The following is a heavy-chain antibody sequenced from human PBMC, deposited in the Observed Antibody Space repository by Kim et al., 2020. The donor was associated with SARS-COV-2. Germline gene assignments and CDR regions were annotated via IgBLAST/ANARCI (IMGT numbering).Heavy chain of an antibody. CDR3: AGGQHAGRIEY. Sequence: GGSLRLSCVASGFTFRGNWMQWVRQIPGKGLVWVSRINSEASSTSYADSVKGRFTISRDNAKNTLYLEMNSLRDEDMAVYYCAGGQHAGRIEYWGQGTLAT. J-gene: IGHJ4*02. CDR2: INSEASST. D-gene: IGHD2-2*01. V-gene: IGHV3-74*01. CDR1: GFTFRGNW.